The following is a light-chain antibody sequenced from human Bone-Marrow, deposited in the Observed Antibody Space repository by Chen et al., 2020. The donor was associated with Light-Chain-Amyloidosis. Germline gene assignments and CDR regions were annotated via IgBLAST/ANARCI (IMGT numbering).Light chain of an antibody. CDR2: SDT. Sequence: SYELTQPPSVSVSPGQTARLTCAGDDLPTKYAYWYQQKPGPAPVLGIHSDTDRPSGISARLSGSSSGTTATLAISGVQAEYEADYHCQSAYSSGTYEVIFGRGPKLTVL. J-gene: IGLJ2*01. CDR1: DLPTKY. V-gene: IGLV3-25*03. CDR3: QSAYSSGTYEVI.